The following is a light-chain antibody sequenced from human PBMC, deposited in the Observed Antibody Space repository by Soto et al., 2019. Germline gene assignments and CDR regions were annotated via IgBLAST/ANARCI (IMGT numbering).Light chain of an antibody. CDR3: QQYNNWPPFT. V-gene: IGKV3-15*01. J-gene: IGKJ3*01. CDR2: GAS. Sequence: EIVMTQSPATLSVSPGERATLSCRASQSIRSNLAWYQQKPGQAPRLLIYGASTRATGIPARFSGSGSGTEFTLSITSLQSEYFAVYYCQQYNNWPPFTFGPGTKVEIK. CDR1: QSIRSN.